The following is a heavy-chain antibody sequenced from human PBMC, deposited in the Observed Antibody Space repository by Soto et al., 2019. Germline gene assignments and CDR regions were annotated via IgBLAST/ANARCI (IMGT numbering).Heavy chain of an antibody. CDR2: INHVNGNT. D-gene: IGHD2-2*01. CDR1: GYKFTSYA. V-gene: IGHV1-3*01. J-gene: IGHJ5*02. Sequence: QVQLVQSGAEMKEPGSSVKISCKASGYKFTSYAMHWVRQAPGQGLEWMGWINHVNGNTKYSQKLEGRVTSTGDTAAATTYVVLSRLKSEDTAVYFCAREDQQFDTWGQGTQVTVSS. CDR3: AREDQQFDT.